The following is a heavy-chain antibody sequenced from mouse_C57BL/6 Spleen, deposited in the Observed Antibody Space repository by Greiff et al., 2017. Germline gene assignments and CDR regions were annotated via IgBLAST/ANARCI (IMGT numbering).Heavy chain of an antibody. CDR1: GFSLTSYG. D-gene: IGHD2-2*01. Sequence: VQLQESGPGLVQPSPSLSITCTVSGFSLTSYGVHWVRQSPGKGLEWLGVIWSGGSTDYNAAFISRLSISKDNSKSQVFFKMNSLQADDTAIYYCARGGVTEDYYAMDYWGQGTSVTVSS. CDR3: ARGGVTEDYYAMDY. J-gene: IGHJ4*01. CDR2: IWSGGST. V-gene: IGHV2-2*01.